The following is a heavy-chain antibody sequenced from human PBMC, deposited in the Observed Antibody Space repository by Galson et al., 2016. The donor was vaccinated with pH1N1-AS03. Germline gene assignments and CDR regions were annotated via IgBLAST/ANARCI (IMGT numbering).Heavy chain of an antibody. CDR1: GFTFSSYS. Sequence: SLRLSCAASGFTFSSYSMNWVRQAPGKGLEWVSYITGSDVTTYADSVKGRFSISRDNSKNMLYLQMNSLRAEDTAVYYCAKDGGSSGFDFDYWGLGTLVTVS. CDR2: ITGSDVTT. CDR3: AKDGGSSGFDFDY. J-gene: IGHJ4*02. D-gene: IGHD5-12*01. V-gene: IGHV3-23*01.